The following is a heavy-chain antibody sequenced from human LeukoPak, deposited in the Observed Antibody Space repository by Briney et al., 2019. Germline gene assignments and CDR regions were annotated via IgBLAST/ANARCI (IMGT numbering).Heavy chain of an antibody. CDR1: GLTVSSNY. Sequence: GGSLRLSCAASGLTVSSNYMSWVRQAPGKGLEWVSVFYSVGGTYYADSVKGRFTISRDNSKNTLYLQMHSLRPEDTAVYYCARGATVAGDFDYWGQGTLVTVSS. D-gene: IGHD6-19*01. CDR3: ARGATVAGDFDY. V-gene: IGHV3-66*01. CDR2: FYSVGGT. J-gene: IGHJ4*02.